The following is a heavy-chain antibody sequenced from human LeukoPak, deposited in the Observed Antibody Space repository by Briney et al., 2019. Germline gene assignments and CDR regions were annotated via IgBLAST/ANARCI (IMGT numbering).Heavy chain of an antibody. D-gene: IGHD3-22*01. Sequence: AGGSLRLSCEASGFSMSVYWMSWVRQAPGKGLEWVGNIKQDGSERNYVDSVKGRFTISRDNAKKSLYLQINSLRAEDTAVYYCARDWGAYYHFFDYWGQGTLVIVSS. CDR2: IKQDGSER. J-gene: IGHJ4*02. CDR1: GFSMSVYW. CDR3: ARDWGAYYHFFDY. V-gene: IGHV3-7*01.